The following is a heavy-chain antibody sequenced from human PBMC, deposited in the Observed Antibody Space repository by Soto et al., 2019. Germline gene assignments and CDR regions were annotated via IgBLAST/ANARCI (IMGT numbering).Heavy chain of an antibody. Sequence: QVQLVESGGGVVQLGRSLRLSCAASGFPFTTYGMHWVREGPGKGLEWVAVISYDGSNKYYADSVKGRFTISRDNSKNTLYLQMNSLRPEDTALYYCVGGQYYFDYRGQGTLVTVSS. V-gene: IGHV3-30*03. CDR3: VGGQYYFDY. J-gene: IGHJ4*02. CDR2: ISYDGSNK. CDR1: GFPFTTYG. D-gene: IGHD3-10*01.